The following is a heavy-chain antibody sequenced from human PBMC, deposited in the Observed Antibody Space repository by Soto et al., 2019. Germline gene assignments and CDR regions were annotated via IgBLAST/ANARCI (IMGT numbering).Heavy chain of an antibody. CDR1: GFTFSTYW. V-gene: IGHV3-74*01. J-gene: IGHJ4*02. CDR2: INIDGSTT. CDR3: ARVRNGDWYFDN. D-gene: IGHD4-17*01. Sequence: EVQLVESGGGLVQPGGSLRLSCAASGFTFSTYWMHWVRQAPGKGLVWVSRINIDGSTTSYADSVKGRFTISRDNAKNTLYLPMNSLRDEDTAVYYCARVRNGDWYFDNWGQGTRVTISS.